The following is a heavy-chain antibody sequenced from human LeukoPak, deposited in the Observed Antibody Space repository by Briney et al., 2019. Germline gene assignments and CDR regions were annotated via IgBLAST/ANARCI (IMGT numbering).Heavy chain of an antibody. D-gene: IGHD1-14*01. CDR3: AKVSGGGLYYDGMDV. CDR1: GFTFNNYA. J-gene: IGHJ6*02. Sequence: GGSPRLSCAASGFTFNNYAMNWVRQAPGKGLEWVSVISGSGGTTYYADSVKGRFTISRDSSKNTLYLQMNSLRAEDTAVYYCAKVSGGGLYYDGMDVWGQGTTVTVSS. V-gene: IGHV3-23*01. CDR2: ISGSGGTT.